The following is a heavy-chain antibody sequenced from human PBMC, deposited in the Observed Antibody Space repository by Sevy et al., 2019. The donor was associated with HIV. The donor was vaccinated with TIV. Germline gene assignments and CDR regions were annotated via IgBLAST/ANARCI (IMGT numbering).Heavy chain of an antibody. CDR3: VREGRNYEYVWGTYHSGF. D-gene: IGHD3-16*02. CDR1: GFSFNGYA. Sequence: CLRLSCAASGFSFNGYAMHWVRQAPGKGLEGLAVISYDGSVKYYTESVKGRFTISRDNTKNTLFLQLNSLRPEDTVVHYCVREGRNYEYVWGTYHSGFRAQGTLVRVSS. V-gene: IGHV3-30*10. J-gene: IGHJ4*02. CDR2: ISYDGSVK.